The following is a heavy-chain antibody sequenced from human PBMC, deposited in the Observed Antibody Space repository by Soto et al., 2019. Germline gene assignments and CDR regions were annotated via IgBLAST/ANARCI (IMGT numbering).Heavy chain of an antibody. D-gene: IGHD3-9*01. CDR2: ISSSSSYI. Sequence: PGGSLRLSCAASGFTFSSYSMNWVRQAPGKGLDWVSSISSSSSYIYYADSVKGRFTISRDNAKNSLYLQMTSLRAEDTAVYYCARDPRVESLRYSDRRSAWWRMDVCRQGTTVTVSS. V-gene: IGHV3-21*01. J-gene: IGHJ6*02. CDR3: ARDPRVESLRYSDRRSAWWRMDV. CDR1: GFTFSSYS.